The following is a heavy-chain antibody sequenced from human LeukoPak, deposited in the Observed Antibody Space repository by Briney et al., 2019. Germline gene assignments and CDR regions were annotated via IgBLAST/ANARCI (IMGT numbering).Heavy chain of an antibody. Sequence: PGGSLRLSCAASGFTFSSYGMSWVRQAPGKGPEWVSAISGSGGSTYYADSVKGRFTISRDNSKNTLYLQMNSLRAEDTAVYYCAKDPRGYSYGYRDWGQGTLVTVSS. D-gene: IGHD5-18*01. J-gene: IGHJ4*02. CDR3: AKDPRGYSYGYRD. V-gene: IGHV3-23*01. CDR1: GFTFSSYG. CDR2: ISGSGGST.